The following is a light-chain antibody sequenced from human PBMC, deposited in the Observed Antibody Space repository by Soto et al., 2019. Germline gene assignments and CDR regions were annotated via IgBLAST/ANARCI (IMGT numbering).Light chain of an antibody. V-gene: IGKV3-20*01. Sequence: EIVLTQSPGTLSLSPGERATLSCRASQSVSSSYLAWYQQKPGQAPRLLIYGASSRATGIPDRFSGSGSGTDFTLTISRLEPEDFALYYCKQYGSSPWTFGQGTKVDI. CDR1: QSVSSSY. CDR2: GAS. J-gene: IGKJ1*01. CDR3: KQYGSSPWT.